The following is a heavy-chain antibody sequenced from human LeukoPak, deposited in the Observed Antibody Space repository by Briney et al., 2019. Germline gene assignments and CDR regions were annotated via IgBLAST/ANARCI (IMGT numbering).Heavy chain of an antibody. J-gene: IGHJ3*02. Sequence: GGSLRLSCAASGFTFDAYAMHWVRQGPGKGLEWVSGISWNSGRIGYADSVKGRFTISRDNAKNSLYLQMNSLRAEDTAVYYCAKDFYRLGEFDAFDIWGQGTMVTVSS. CDR2: ISWNSGRI. CDR1: GFTFDAYA. CDR3: AKDFYRLGEFDAFDI. D-gene: IGHD3-16*01. V-gene: IGHV3-9*01.